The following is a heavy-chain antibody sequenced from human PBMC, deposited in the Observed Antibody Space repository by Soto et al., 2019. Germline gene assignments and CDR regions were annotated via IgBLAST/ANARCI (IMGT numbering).Heavy chain of an antibody. CDR2: INSDGSST. D-gene: IGHD6-6*01. Sequence: GGSLRLSCAASGFTFSSYWMHWVRQAPGQGLVWVSRINSDGSSTSYADSVKGRFTISRDNAKNTLYLQMNSLRAEDTAVYYCARVLAARLDDAFDIWGQGTMVTVSS. J-gene: IGHJ3*02. V-gene: IGHV3-74*01. CDR1: GFTFSSYW. CDR3: ARVLAARLDDAFDI.